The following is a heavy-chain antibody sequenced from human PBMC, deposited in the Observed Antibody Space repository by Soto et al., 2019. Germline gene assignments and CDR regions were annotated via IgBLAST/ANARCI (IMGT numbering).Heavy chain of an antibody. CDR2: IYHSGST. V-gene: IGHV4-30-2*01. CDR1: GGSINTATHS. J-gene: IGHJ4*02. Sequence: QLQLQESGSGLVKPSQTLSLTCAVSGGSINTATHSWSWIRQPPGKGLEWIGYIYHSGSTYYNPSVKSRVTTSLDKSNHQFSRRLSSVTAADTAVYYCARGGGVTTTGDDYWGQGILVTVSS. D-gene: IGHD4-4*01. CDR3: ARGGGVTTTGDDY.